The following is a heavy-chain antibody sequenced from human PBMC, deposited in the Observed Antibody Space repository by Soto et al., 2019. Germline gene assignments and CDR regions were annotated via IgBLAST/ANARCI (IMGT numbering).Heavy chain of an antibody. J-gene: IGHJ4*02. CDR3: AKSQHWNPALIEY. Sequence: GVSLRISWQCAGYHFSNYVFALVRQMPGKGLEWMGIIYPGDSDTRYSPSFQGQVTISVDKSIGTAYLQMNSLRAEDTAVYYCAKSQHWNPALIEYWGQGTLVNVSA. V-gene: IGHV5-51*01. CDR1: GYHFSNYV. D-gene: IGHD1-1*01. CDR2: IYPGDSDT.